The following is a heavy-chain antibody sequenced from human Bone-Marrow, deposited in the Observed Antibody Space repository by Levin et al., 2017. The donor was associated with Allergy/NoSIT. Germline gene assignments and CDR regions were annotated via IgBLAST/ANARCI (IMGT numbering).Heavy chain of an antibody. CDR3: AKEFSQPVLFTHASFSYGLDV. V-gene: IGHV3-23*01. CDR1: GFTFSTYA. CDR2: IGGSGDNT. J-gene: IGHJ6*02. D-gene: IGHD2-8*01. Sequence: PGGSLRLSCAASGFTFSTYAMGWVRQAPGKGLEWVSAIGGSGDNTYYADSVKGRFTISRDNSKNTLYLQMHSLRAEDTAVYYCAKEFSQPVLFTHASFSYGLDVWGQGTTVTVSS.